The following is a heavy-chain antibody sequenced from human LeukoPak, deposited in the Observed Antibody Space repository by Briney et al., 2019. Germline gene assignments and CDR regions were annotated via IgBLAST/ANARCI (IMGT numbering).Heavy chain of an antibody. CDR2: ISGSGGST. J-gene: IGHJ6*02. D-gene: IGHD3-3*01. Sequence: GGSLRLSCAASGFTFSSYAMSWVRQAPGKGLEWVSAISGSGGSTYYADSVKGRFTISRDNSKNTLYLQMNSLRAEDTAVYYCAKDRDFWSGYGLDYYYGMDVWGQGTTVTVSS. V-gene: IGHV3-23*01. CDR1: GFTFSSYA. CDR3: AKDRDFWSGYGLDYYYGMDV.